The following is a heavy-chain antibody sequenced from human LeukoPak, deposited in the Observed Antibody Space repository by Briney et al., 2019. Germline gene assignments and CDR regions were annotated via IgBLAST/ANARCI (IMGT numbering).Heavy chain of an antibody. V-gene: IGHV4-61*02. CDR1: GGSISSGSYY. CDR2: IYTSGST. CDR3: ARAFQLGSYSSSFDY. Sequence: PSETLSLTCTVSGGSISSGSYYWSRIRQPAGKGLEWIGRIYTSGSTNYNPSLKSRVTISVDTSKNQFSLKLSSVTAADTAVYYCARAFQLGSYSSSFDYWGQGTLVTVSS. D-gene: IGHD6-13*01. J-gene: IGHJ4*02.